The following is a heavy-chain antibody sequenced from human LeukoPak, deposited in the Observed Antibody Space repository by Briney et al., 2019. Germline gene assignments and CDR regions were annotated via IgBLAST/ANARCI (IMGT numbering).Heavy chain of an antibody. V-gene: IGHV4-34*01. CDR3: VRSIPRQIAYRGRWFDP. J-gene: IGHJ5*02. CDR2: VNHSGST. Sequence: SETLSLTCAVYGGSFSGYYWSWIRQPPGKGLEWIGEVNHSGSTNYNPSLKSRVTISVDTSKNQFSLKLSSVTAADTAVYYCVRSIPRQIAYRGRWFDPWGQGTLVTVSS. CDR1: GGSFSGYY. D-gene: IGHD3-16*01.